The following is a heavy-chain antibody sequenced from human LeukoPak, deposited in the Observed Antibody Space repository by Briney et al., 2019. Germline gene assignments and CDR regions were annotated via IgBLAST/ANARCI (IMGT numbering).Heavy chain of an antibody. CDR3: ARIRSGSYRDAFDI. V-gene: IGHV4-4*07. Sequence: SETLSFTCTVSGASISSYYWSWIRQPAGKGLEWIGRIYTSDNTYYNPSLKSRVTMSVDTSKNQFSLKLTSVTAADTAVYYCARIRSGSYRDAFDIWGQGTRVTVSS. CDR2: IYTSDNT. D-gene: IGHD3-10*01. CDR1: GASISSYY. J-gene: IGHJ3*02.